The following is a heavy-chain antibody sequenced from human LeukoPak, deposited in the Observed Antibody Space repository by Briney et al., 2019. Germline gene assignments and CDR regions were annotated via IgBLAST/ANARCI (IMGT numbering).Heavy chain of an antibody. D-gene: IGHD2-21*01. V-gene: IGHV3-48*03. J-gene: IGHJ3*02. CDR2: INNGGSPK. CDR1: GFTFSSYE. CDR3: ARVSVADAFDI. Sequence: GGSLRLSCAASGFTFSSYEMHWVRQAPGKGLEWVSYINNGGSPKYYADSVKGRFTISRDNSKNTLYLQMNSLRAEDTAVYYCARVSVADAFDIWGQGTMVTVSS.